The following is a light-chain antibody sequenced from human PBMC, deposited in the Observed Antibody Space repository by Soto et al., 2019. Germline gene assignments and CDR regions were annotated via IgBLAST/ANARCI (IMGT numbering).Light chain of an antibody. V-gene: IGKV1-27*01. CDR3: QKYNSDLT. CDR1: QDISNY. Sequence: DIQMTQSPSSLSASVGDRITITCRASQDISNYLAWYQQKPGKVPKLLIYSESTLQSGVPSRFSGNGSGTEFTLTISSLQTEDVATYFCQKYNSDLTVGQGTRRESK. J-gene: IGKJ5*01. CDR2: SES.